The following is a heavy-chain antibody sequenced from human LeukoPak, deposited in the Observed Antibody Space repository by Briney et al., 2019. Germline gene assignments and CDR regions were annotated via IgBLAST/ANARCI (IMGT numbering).Heavy chain of an antibody. Sequence: GGSLRLSCAASGFTFDDYAMHWVRQAPGKGLEWVSGISWNSGSIGYADSVKGRFTISRDNAKNTLYLQMNSLRAEDTAVYYCAKETYDILTGDWFDPWGQGTLVTVSS. CDR3: AKETYDILTGDWFDP. D-gene: IGHD3-9*01. CDR2: ISWNSGSI. V-gene: IGHV3-9*01. J-gene: IGHJ5*02. CDR1: GFTFDDYA.